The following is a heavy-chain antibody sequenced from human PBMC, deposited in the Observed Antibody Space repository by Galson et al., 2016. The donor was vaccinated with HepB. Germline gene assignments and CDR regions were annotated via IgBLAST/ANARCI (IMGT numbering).Heavy chain of an antibody. V-gene: IGHV3-21*01. J-gene: IGHJ4*02. D-gene: IGHD3-3*01. CDR1: GFTFSTYS. CDR2: ISSRSSYI. Sequence: SLRLSCAASGFTFSTYSMTWVRQAPGKGLEWASSISSRSSYIYYADSVKGRFTISRDNAKNSLYLQMNSLRAEDTAVYYCARAFDYDFWSGYSQSYFDSWGQGTLVTVSS. CDR3: ARAFDYDFWSGYSQSYFDS.